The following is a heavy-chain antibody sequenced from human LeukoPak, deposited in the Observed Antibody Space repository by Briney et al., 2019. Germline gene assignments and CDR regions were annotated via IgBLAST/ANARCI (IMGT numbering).Heavy chain of an antibody. J-gene: IGHJ4*02. CDR2: ISYDGSNK. CDR1: GFTFSSYG. Sequence: GGSLRLSCAASGFTFSSYGMHWVRQAPGKGLEWAAVISYDGSNKYYADSVKGRFTISRDNSKNTLYLQMNSLRAEDTAVYYCAKPRSSSWYYFDYWGQGTLVTVSS. V-gene: IGHV3-30*18. D-gene: IGHD6-13*01. CDR3: AKPRSSSWYYFDY.